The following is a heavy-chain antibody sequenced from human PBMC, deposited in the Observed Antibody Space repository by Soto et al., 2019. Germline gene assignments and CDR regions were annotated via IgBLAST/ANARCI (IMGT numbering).Heavy chain of an antibody. V-gene: IGHV3-74*01. CDR1: GFTFSSYW. CDR2: INSDGSST. J-gene: IGHJ4*02. CDR3: ARGGGTTVTTF. Sequence: GGSLRLSCAASGFTFSSYWMHWVRQAPGKGLVWVSRINSDGSSTSYADFVKGRFTISRDNAKNTLYVQMNSLRAEDTAVYYCARGGGTTVTTFWGQGTLVTVSS. D-gene: IGHD4-17*01.